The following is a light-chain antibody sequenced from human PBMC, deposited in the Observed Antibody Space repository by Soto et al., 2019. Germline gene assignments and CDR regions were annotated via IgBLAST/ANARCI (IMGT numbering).Light chain of an antibody. CDR3: QQSYSTPQT. J-gene: IGKJ1*01. V-gene: IGKV1-39*01. CDR1: QSIRTY. Sequence: DIQMTQSPSSLSASVGDIVTITCRASQSIRTYLNWYQQERGKAPKLLIYAASSLQSGVPSRFSGSGSGTDFTLTISSLQPEDFATYYCQQSYSTPQTFGQGTKVDIK. CDR2: AAS.